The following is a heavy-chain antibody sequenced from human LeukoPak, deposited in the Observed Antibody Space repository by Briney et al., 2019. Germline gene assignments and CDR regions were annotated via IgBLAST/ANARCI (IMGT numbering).Heavy chain of an antibody. V-gene: IGHV1-24*01. CDR1: GYTLTELS. D-gene: IGHD1-14*01. CDR3: ATAGPKFAYYYMDV. CDR2: FDPEDGET. J-gene: IGHJ6*03. Sequence: ASVKVSCKVSGYTLTELSMHWVRQAPGKGLEWMGGFDPEDGETIYAQKFQGRVTMTEDTSTDTAYMELSSLRSEDTAVYYCATAGPKFAYYYMDVWGKGTTVTVSS.